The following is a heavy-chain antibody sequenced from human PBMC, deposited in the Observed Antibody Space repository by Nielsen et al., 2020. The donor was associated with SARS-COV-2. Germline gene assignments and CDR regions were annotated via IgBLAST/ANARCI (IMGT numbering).Heavy chain of an antibody. D-gene: IGHD3-3*01. CDR3: ARDGASGRFYDWLSHFDL. CDR1: DGSLSGHY. CDR2: VSHSGST. V-gene: IGHV4-34*01. Sequence: SETLSLTCAVSDGSLSGHYWTWIRQPPGKGLEWIGEVSHSGSTNTNPSLKSRVTISVDTSKCQFSLKLRSVTAADTAVYYCARDGASGRFYDWLSHFDLWGRGTLVTVSS. J-gene: IGHJ2*01.